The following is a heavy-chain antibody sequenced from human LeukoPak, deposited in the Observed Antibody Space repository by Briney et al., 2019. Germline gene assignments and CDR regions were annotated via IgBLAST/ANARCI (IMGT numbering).Heavy chain of an antibody. Sequence: GGSLRLSCEVSGFSFSTYWMSWVRQAPGKGLEWVGQTNEHETEKYYGDAVRGRFTIYRDNAKNSLYLQMNSLRSEDTAVYYCARGIPRYCSSTSCYDTYYMDVWGKGTTVTVSS. D-gene: IGHD2-2*01. V-gene: IGHV3-7*03. CDR1: GFSFSTYW. CDR2: TNEHETEK. CDR3: ARGIPRYCSSTSCYDTYYMDV. J-gene: IGHJ6*03.